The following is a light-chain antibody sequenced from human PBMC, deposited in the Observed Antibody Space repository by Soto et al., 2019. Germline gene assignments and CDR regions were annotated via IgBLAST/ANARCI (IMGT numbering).Light chain of an antibody. V-gene: IGKV3-15*01. CDR1: QSLRSN. J-gene: IGKJ1*01. CDR2: GAS. CDR3: QQYNNFWT. Sequence: EVVMTQSPDTLSVSPGERVTLSCRASQSLRSNLAWYQQKPGQAPRLLIYGASTRATGIPARFGGSGSGTEFTLTISSLQSEDFAVYYCQQYNNFWTFGQGTKVEIK.